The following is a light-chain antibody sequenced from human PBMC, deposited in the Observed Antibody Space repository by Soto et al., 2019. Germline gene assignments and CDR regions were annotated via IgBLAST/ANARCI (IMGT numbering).Light chain of an antibody. J-gene: IGKJ4*01. CDR2: AAS. CDR3: QQTFSVPLT. Sequence: DIQMTQSPSSLSASIGDTVTITCRPSQGIAKHLNWYQHKPGKAPNLLIYAASTLHSGVPPRFSGSGSGTSFTLTITSLHPDDFAPYFCQQTFSVPLTFGGGTKVE. CDR1: QGIAKH. V-gene: IGKV1-39*01.